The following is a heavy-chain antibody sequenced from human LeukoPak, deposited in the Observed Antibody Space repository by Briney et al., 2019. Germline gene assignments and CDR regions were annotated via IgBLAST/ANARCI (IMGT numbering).Heavy chain of an antibody. Sequence: GGSLRLSCAASGFTFSSYAMSWVRHAPGKGLEWVSAISGSGGSTYYADSVKGRFTISRDSSKNTLYLQMNSLRAEDTAVYYCAKEEGAHHGGSDYWGQGTLVTVSS. V-gene: IGHV3-23*01. CDR3: AKEEGAHHGGSDY. D-gene: IGHD2-15*01. CDR1: GFTFSSYA. J-gene: IGHJ4*02. CDR2: ISGSGGST.